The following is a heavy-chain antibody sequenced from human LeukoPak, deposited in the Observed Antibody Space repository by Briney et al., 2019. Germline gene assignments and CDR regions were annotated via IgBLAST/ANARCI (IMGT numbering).Heavy chain of an antibody. CDR1: GYIFTGYY. V-gene: IGHV1-2*02. CDR2: MNPNSGDT. J-gene: IGHJ4*02. D-gene: IGHD3-22*01. CDR3: ARGRYGLLSGYDY. Sequence: ASVNVSCKASGYIFTGYYVHWVRQAPGQGLEWMGWMNPNSGDTNYAQKFQGRVTMTRDTSITTAYVGLSSLTSDDAAVYYCARGRYGLLSGYDYWGQGAMVTVSS.